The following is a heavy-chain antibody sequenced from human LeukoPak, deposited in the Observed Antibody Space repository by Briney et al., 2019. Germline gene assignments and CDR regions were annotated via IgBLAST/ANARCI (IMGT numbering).Heavy chain of an antibody. D-gene: IGHD3-3*01. CDR2: ISGSGGST. CDR3: AKAPRFLEWSPLGY. Sequence: GGSLRLSCAASGFTFSSYAMSWVRQAPGKGLEWVSAISGSGGSTYYADSVKGRFTISRDNSKNTLYLQMNSLGAEDTAVYYCAKAPRFLEWSPLGYWGQGTLVTVSS. CDR1: GFTFSSYA. J-gene: IGHJ4*02. V-gene: IGHV3-23*01.